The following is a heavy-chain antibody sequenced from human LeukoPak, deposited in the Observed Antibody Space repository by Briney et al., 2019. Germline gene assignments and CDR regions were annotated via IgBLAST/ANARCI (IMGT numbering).Heavy chain of an antibody. D-gene: IGHD1-26*01. Sequence: GGSLRLSCAASGFTFSSSGMHWVRQAPGKGLEWVAFIQYDGSNKYYADSVKGRFTISRDNSKNTLYLQMNSLRTDDTAVYYCANAYWDQYYFEFWGQGTLVTVS. V-gene: IGHV3-30*02. CDR3: ANAYWDQYYFEF. CDR1: GFTFSSSG. CDR2: IQYDGSNK. J-gene: IGHJ4*02.